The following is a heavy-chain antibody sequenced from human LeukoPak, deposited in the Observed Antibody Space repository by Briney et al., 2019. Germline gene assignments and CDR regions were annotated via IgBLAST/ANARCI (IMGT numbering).Heavy chain of an antibody. J-gene: IGHJ4*02. V-gene: IGHV1-2*02. CDR3: AREGPPFDY. CDR1: IYTFSGYY. CDR2: INPNSGGT. Sequence: ASVKVSCTASIYTFSGYYMHWVRQAPGQGLEWMGWINPNSGGTNYAQKFQGRVTMTRDTSISTAYMELSRLRSDDTAVYYCAREGPPFDYWGQGTLVTVSS.